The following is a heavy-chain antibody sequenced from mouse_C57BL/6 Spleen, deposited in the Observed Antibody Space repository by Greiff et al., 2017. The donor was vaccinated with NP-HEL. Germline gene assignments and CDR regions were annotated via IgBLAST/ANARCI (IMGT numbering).Heavy chain of an antibody. CDR2: IDPSDSYT. V-gene: IGHV1-69*01. J-gene: IGHJ4*01. Sequence: QVQLQQPGAELVMPGASVKLSCKASGYTFTSYWMHWVKQRPGQGLEWIGEIDPSDSYTNYNQKFKGKSTLTVDKSSSTAYMKLSSLTSEDSAVYYCARRGGGNYCAMDYWGQGTSVTVSS. CDR1: GYTFTSYW. D-gene: IGHD1-1*02. CDR3: ARRGGGNYCAMDY.